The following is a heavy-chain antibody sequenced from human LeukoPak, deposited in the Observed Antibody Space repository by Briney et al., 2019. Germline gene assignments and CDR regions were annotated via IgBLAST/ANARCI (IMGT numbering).Heavy chain of an antibody. CDR1: GGSISSYY. D-gene: IGHD1-26*01. V-gene: IGHV4-4*07. Sequence: PSQTLSLTCTVSGGSISSYYWSWIRPPAGKGREWIGRIYTSGSTNYNPSLKSRVTMSVDTSKNQFSLKLSSVTAADTAVYYCARDVGPGQWDWFDPWGQGTLVTVSS. CDR3: ARDVGPGQWDWFDP. CDR2: IYTSGST. J-gene: IGHJ5*02.